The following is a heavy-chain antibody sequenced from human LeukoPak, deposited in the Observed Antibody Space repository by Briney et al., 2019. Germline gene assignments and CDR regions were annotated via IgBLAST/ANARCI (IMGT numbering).Heavy chain of an antibody. CDR2: IDYSGST. V-gene: IGHV4-59*08. CDR1: GGSITTYY. J-gene: IGHJ4*02. CDR3: ARLNGGG. D-gene: IGHD4-23*01. Sequence: PSETLSLTCTVSGGSITTYYWSWIRQPPGKGLEWIGYIDYSGSTNYNPSLKSRVTISIDTSKNQFSLKLNSVTAADTAVYYCARLNGGGWGQGTLVTASS.